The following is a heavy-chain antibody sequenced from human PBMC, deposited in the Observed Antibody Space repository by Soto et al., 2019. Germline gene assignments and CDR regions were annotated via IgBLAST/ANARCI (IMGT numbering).Heavy chain of an antibody. V-gene: IGHV1-18*01. J-gene: IGHJ6*02. CDR3: AMVDVYVTPSPQDV. D-gene: IGHD3-16*01. CDR2: INTYNGNT. Sequence: QVQLVQSGAEVKNPGASVKVSCKASGYTFTRYGIGWARQAPGQGLGWMGWINTYNGNTNYAQNVQGRDTLTTDTSTRTAYMELRSLRSNDTAIYYCAMVDVYVTPSPQDVWGQGTTVIVSS. CDR1: GYTFTRYG.